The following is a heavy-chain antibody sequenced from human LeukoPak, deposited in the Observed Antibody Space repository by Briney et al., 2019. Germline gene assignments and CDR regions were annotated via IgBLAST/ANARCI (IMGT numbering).Heavy chain of an antibody. V-gene: IGHV1-69*05. CDR1: GGTFSSYA. CDR3: AREIEMATIRAFDI. Sequence: SVKVSCKASGGTFSSYAISWVRQAPGQGLEWMGGIIPIFGTANYAQKFQGRVTITTDESTSTAYMELSSLRSEDTAVYYCAREIEMATIRAFDIWGQGTMVTVSS. D-gene: IGHD5-24*01. CDR2: IIPIFGTA. J-gene: IGHJ3*02.